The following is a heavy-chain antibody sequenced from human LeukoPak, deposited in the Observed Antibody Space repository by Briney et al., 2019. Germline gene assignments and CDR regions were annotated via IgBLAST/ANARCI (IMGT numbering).Heavy chain of an antibody. J-gene: IGHJ6*04. CDR3: AELGITMIGGV. Sequence: GGSLRLSCAASGFTFSSYSMNWVRQAPGKGLEWVSGINWNGGGRGYADSVKGRFTISRDNAKNSLYLQMNSLRAEDTAVYYCAELGITMIGGVWGKGTTVTISS. V-gene: IGHV3-20*04. D-gene: IGHD3-10*02. CDR1: GFTFSSYS. CDR2: INWNGGGR.